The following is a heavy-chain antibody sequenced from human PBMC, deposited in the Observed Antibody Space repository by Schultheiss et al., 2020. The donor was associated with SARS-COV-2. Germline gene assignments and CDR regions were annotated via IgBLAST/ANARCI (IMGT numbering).Heavy chain of an antibody. V-gene: IGHV4-39*01. Sequence: GSLRLSCTVSGGSISSRYYYWAWIRQPPGKGLEWIASISNSGITYYNPSLKSRVTISIDTSKNQFFMKLSSVTAADTAVYYCARPWRGYSSSEFDPWGQGTLVTVS. CDR1: GGSISSRYYY. CDR2: ISNSGIT. D-gene: IGHD6-13*01. CDR3: ARPWRGYSSSEFDP. J-gene: IGHJ5*02.